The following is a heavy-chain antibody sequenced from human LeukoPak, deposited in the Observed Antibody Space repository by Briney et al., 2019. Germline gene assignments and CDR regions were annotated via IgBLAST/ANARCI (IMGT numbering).Heavy chain of an antibody. V-gene: IGHV3-23*01. CDR2: ISGSGGST. CDR1: GFTFSSYA. Sequence: GGSLRLSCAASGFTFSSYAMSWVRRAPGKGLEWVSAISGSGGSTYYADSVKGRFTISRDNSKNTLYLQMNSLIAEDTAVYYCAKEGADIVVVPAAENWFDPWGRGTLVTVSS. CDR3: AKEGADIVVVPAAENWFDP. D-gene: IGHD2-2*01. J-gene: IGHJ5*02.